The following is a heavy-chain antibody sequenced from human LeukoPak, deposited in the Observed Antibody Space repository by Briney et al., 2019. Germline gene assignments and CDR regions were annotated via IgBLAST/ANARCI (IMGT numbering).Heavy chain of an antibody. D-gene: IGHD4-23*01. CDR2: ITSSGDST. J-gene: IGHJ4*02. CDR1: EFTSTSDA. Sequence: PGGSLRLSCAVSEFTSTSDAMSWVRPAPGKGLEWVSSITSSGDSTYYADSVGGRFTSSRNNSKNTLYLQMNSLRAEDTAVYYCAKVPHYGGNSPYFDSWGQGTLVTVSS. CDR3: AKVPHYGGNSPYFDS. V-gene: IGHV3-23*01.